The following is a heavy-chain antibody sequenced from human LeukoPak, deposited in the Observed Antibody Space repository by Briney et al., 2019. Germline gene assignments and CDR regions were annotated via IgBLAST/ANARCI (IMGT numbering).Heavy chain of an antibody. J-gene: IGHJ4*02. D-gene: IGHD4-17*01. CDR3: AKDEAHGDYVFDY. CDR2: ISYDGSNK. CDR1: GFTFSSYG. Sequence: GGSLRLSCAASGFTFSSYGMHWVRQAPGKGLEWVAVISYDGSNKYYADSVKGRFTISRDNSKNTLYLQMNSLRAEDTAVYYCAKDEAHGDYVFDYWGQGTLVTVSS. V-gene: IGHV3-30*18.